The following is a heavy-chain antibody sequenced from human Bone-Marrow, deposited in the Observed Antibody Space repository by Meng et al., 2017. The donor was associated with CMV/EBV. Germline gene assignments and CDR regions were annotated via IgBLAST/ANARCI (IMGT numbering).Heavy chain of an antibody. CDR3: AEGSAEYSSKFDP. Sequence: ASVKVSCKASGYTFTGYYMHWVRQGPGQGLEWMGWINPNSGGTNYAQKFQGRVTMTRDTSIRTAYMELSTLRSYDTAVYYCAEGSAEYSSKFDPWGQGTLVTVSS. CDR1: GYTFTGYY. J-gene: IGHJ5*02. CDR2: INPNSGGT. V-gene: IGHV1-2*02. D-gene: IGHD6-6*01.